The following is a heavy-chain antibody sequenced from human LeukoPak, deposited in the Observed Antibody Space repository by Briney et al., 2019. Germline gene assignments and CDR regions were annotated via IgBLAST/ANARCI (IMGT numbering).Heavy chain of an antibody. CDR3: ARDLREYSSSSPFDY. CDR1: GYTFTSYG. Sequence: GASVKVSCKASGYTFTSYGISWVRQAPGQGLEWMGWISAYNGNTNYAQKLQGRVTMTTDTSTSTAYMELRSLRSDDTAVYYCARDLREYSSSSPFDYWGQGTLVTVSS. J-gene: IGHJ4*02. CDR2: ISAYNGNT. V-gene: IGHV1-18*01. D-gene: IGHD6-6*01.